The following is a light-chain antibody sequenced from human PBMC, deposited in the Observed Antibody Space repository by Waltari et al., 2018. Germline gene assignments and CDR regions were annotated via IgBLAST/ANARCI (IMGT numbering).Light chain of an antibody. CDR1: SSNIGKNS. J-gene: IGLJ3*02. CDR2: SDH. V-gene: IGLV1-44*01. CDR3: ATWDDSLKGWV. Sequence: QSVLTQPPSASGTPGQSVTMSCSGSSSNIGKNSVNWYQQVPGTAPKLLIYSDHPRPSGFPARFFGSKSDTSAALAISGLQSDDEADYYCATWDDSLKGWVFGGGTKLTVL.